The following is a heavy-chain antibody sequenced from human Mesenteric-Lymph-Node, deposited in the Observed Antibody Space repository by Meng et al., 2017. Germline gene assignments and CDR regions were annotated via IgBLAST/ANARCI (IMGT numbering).Heavy chain of an antibody. Sequence: GGSLRLSCKGSGYSFTNYWIGWVRQMPGKGLEWMGIIYPGDADTRYSPSFQGQVTISADKSITTAYLQWSSLKASDTAIYYCAILGYDSGSGVDYPGDYWARG. V-gene: IGHV5-51*01. CDR1: GYSFTNYW. CDR3: AILGYDSGSGVDYPGDY. J-gene: IGHJ4*02. CDR2: IYPGDADT. D-gene: IGHD3-10*01.